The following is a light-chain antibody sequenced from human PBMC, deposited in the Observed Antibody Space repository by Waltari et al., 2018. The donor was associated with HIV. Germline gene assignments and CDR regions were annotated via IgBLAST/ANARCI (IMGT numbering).Light chain of an antibody. CDR3: CSYADRNRVI. Sequence: QSDLTQSPSASGFPGQSVTINCTGTSSDVSGYDYVSWYQQHPGKAPKLMIYEVSKRPSGVPDRFSGSKSGDTATLTVSGLQTEDEADYHCCSYADRNRVIFGGGTKLTVL. CDR1: SSDVSGYDY. CDR2: EVS. J-gene: IGLJ2*01. V-gene: IGLV2-8*01.